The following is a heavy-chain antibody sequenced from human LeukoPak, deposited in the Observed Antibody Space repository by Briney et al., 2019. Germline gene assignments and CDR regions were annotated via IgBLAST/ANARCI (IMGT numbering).Heavy chain of an antibody. CDR3: ARGAHHYDSSGYRFEP. CDR2: MNPNSGNT. CDR1: GYTFTSYD. D-gene: IGHD3-22*01. V-gene: IGHV1-8*01. J-gene: IGHJ5*02. Sequence: ASVKVSCKASGYTFTSYDINWVRQATGQGLEWLGWMNPNSGNTGYAQKFQGRVTMTRDTSTNTAYMELSSLRSEDTAVYYCARGAHHYDSSGYRFEPWGQGTLVTVSS.